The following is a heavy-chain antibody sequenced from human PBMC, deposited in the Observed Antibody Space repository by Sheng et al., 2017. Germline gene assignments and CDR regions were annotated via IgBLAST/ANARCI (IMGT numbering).Heavy chain of an antibody. CDR2: ISSSSSDI. CDR1: GFHFSSYT. V-gene: IGHV3-21*01. CDR3: ARGDGEGGVDY. D-gene: IGHD4-17*01. Sequence: EVQLVESGGGLVKPGGSRENSCAASGFHFSSYTMNWVRQAPGKGLEWVSSISSSSSDIYYADSVKGRFTISRDNAKNSLYLQMSSLRAEDTTVYYCARGDGEGGVDYWGQGTLVTVSS. J-gene: IGHJ4*02.